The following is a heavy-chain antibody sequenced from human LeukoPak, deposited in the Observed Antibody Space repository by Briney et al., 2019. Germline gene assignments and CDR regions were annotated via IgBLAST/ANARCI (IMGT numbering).Heavy chain of an antibody. CDR1: GGTFGSYA. CDR2: IIPIFGTA. Sequence: SVKVSCKASGGTFGSYAISWVRQAPGQGLEWMGGIIPIFGTANYAQKSQGRVTITADESTSTAYMELSSLRSEDTAVYYCTSHRGNSGWYFDLWGRGTLVTVSS. J-gene: IGHJ2*01. D-gene: IGHD4-23*01. CDR3: TSHRGNSGWYFDL. V-gene: IGHV1-69*13.